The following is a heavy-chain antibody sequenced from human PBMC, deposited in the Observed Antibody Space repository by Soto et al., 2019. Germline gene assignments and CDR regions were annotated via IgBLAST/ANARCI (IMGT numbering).Heavy chain of an antibody. CDR2: IKSKTDGGTT. V-gene: IGHV3-15*01. D-gene: IGHD1-7*01. CDR3: TTYITGTTWADY. Sequence: EVQLVESGGGLVKPGGSLRLSCAASGFTFSNAWMSWVRQAPGKGLEWVGRIKSKTDGGTTDYAAPVKGRFTISRDDSKNTLYLKMTSLKTVDTAVYYCTTYITGTTWADYWGQGTLVTVSS. CDR1: GFTFSNAW. J-gene: IGHJ4*02.